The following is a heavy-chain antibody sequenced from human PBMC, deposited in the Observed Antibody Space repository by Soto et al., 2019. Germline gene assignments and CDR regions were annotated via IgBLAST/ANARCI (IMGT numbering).Heavy chain of an antibody. CDR1: GFIFSDYW. D-gene: IGHD2-2*01. Sequence: QPGGSLRLSCAASGFIFSDYWMSWVRQAPGKGPEWVANIKFDGSEKQYVDSVRGRFTISRDNSRNSLFLQMTSLRAGDTAVYYCVKDGGYCSSSTCYSPRNHYFDSWGQGTLVTVPQ. J-gene: IGHJ4*02. CDR3: VKDGGYCSSSTCYSPRNHYFDS. CDR2: IKFDGSEK. V-gene: IGHV3-7*03.